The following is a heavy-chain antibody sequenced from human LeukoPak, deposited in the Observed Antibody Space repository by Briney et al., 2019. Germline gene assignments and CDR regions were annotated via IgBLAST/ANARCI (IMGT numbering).Heavy chain of an antibody. D-gene: IGHD3-9*01. V-gene: IGHV3-66*01. CDR2: IYSGGST. CDR1: GFTVSSNY. CDR3: AREGGYDILTGYYNGPIDY. J-gene: IGHJ4*02. Sequence: HPGGSLRLSCAASGFTVSSNYMSWVRQAPGKGLEWVSVIYSGGSTYYADSVKGRFTISRDNSKNTLYLQMNSLRAEDTAVYYCAREGGYDILTGYYNGPIDYWGQGTLVTVSS.